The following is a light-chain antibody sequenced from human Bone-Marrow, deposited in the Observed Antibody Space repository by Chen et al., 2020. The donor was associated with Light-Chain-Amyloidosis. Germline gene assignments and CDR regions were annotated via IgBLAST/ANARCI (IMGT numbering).Light chain of an antibody. Sequence: EVVLTQYPATLSLSPGERATLSCRASQSVSSYLAWYQQKPGQAPRLLIYDAPNRATCIPARFSCSGSGTDFTLTISSLEPEDFALYYCHQRINWPRTFGQGTKVEIK. CDR1: QSVSSY. J-gene: IGKJ1*01. CDR2: DAP. CDR3: HQRINWPRT. V-gene: IGKV3-11*01.